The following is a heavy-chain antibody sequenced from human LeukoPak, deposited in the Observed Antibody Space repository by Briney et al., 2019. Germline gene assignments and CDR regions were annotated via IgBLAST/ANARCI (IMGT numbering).Heavy chain of an antibody. V-gene: IGHV4-39*02. J-gene: IGHJ5*02. CDR1: GASISNSGYA. CDR3: ARETLGTSKIEP. Sequence: PSETLSLTCTVSGASISNSGYAWASIRQPPGKDLEWIGSITYSGTTTYNPSPSLKSRVTISADTSKNKYFLQLTSVTAADTAVFYCARETLGTSKIEPWGQGTLVTVSS. CDR2: ITYSGTT. D-gene: IGHD3-16*01.